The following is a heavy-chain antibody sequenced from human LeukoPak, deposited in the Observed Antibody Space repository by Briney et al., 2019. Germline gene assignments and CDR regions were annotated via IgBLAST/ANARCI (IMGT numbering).Heavy chain of an antibody. CDR1: GFTFNSYS. CDR3: ARGRSITLLRGVAMSDGFDI. D-gene: IGHD3-10*01. J-gene: IGHJ3*02. Sequence: GGSLRLSCAASGFTFNSYSMNWVRQAPGKGLEWVSFIYTSASYIYYGDSMKGRFTISRDNAKNSLYLQMNGLRAEDTAVYYCARGRSITLLRGVAMSDGFDIWGQGAMVTVSS. CDR2: IYTSASYI. V-gene: IGHV3-21*01.